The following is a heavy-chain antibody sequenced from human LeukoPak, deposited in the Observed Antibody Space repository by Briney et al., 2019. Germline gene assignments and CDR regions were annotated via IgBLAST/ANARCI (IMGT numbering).Heavy chain of an antibody. V-gene: IGHV3-7*04. CDR3: VRGDELEKRHGIDV. CDR1: GFTFSSYG. J-gene: IGHJ6*02. CDR2: IREDGGVK. Sequence: PGGSLRLSCAGSGFTFSSYGMGWVRRAPGKGLEWVASIREDGGVKHYVDSVKGRFTICRDNAKNSLDLQMHSLRAEDTAVYYCVRGDELEKRHGIDVWGQGTTVTVS. D-gene: IGHD3-3*01.